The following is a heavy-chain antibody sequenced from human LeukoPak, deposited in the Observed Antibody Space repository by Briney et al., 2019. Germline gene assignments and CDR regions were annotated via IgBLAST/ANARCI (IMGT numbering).Heavy chain of an antibody. Sequence: GGSLRLSCAASGFTFSSYWMHWVRQAPGKGLVWVSRINSDGSSTSYADSVKGRFTISRDNAKNTLHLQMNSLRAEDTAVYYCARDQGITMDASDIWGQGTMVTVSS. CDR1: GFTFSSYW. CDR2: INSDGSST. V-gene: IGHV3-74*01. J-gene: IGHJ3*02. CDR3: ARDQGITMDASDI. D-gene: IGHD3-10*01.